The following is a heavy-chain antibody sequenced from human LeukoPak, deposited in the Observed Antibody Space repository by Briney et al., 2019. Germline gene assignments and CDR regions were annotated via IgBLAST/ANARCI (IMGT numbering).Heavy chain of an antibody. Sequence: PGGSLRLSCVASGLPIADFAMHWVRQAPGKGLEWVSLISGDGVGTFYADSVKGRFSISRDNSKNSLYLEMNSLRTEDAAMYYCAKESGKFDYWGQGTLVAVSS. J-gene: IGHJ4*02. CDR3: AKESGKFDY. CDR1: GLPIADFA. CDR2: ISGDGVGT. V-gene: IGHV3-43*02.